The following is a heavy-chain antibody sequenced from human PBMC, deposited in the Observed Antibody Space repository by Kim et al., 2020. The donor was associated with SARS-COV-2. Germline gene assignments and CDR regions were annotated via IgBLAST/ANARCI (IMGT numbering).Heavy chain of an antibody. V-gene: IGHV1-2*02. CDR2: INPNSGGT. CDR3: ARGWDYVWGSYRYDAFDI. CDR1: GYTFTGYY. D-gene: IGHD3-16*02. J-gene: IGHJ3*02. Sequence: ASVKVSCKASGYTFTGYYMHWVRQAPGQGLEWMGWINPNSGGTNYAQKFQGRVTMTRDTSISTAYMELSRLRSDDTAVYYCARGWDYVWGSYRYDAFDIWGQGTMVTVSS.